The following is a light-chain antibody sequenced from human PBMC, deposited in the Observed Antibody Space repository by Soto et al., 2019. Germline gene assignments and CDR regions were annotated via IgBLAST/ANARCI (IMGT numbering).Light chain of an antibody. J-gene: IGKJ5*01. CDR3: QQSYSTLT. Sequence: EIPLTQSPSSLAASVGDRLTLTCRASRNVSIYLNWYQHKPGKGPTLLIHATSNLQIGVPSRFSGSGSGTEFTLTISSLEPEDFATYYCQQSYSTLTFGQGTRLEI. V-gene: IGKV1-39*01. CDR2: ATS. CDR1: RNVSIY.